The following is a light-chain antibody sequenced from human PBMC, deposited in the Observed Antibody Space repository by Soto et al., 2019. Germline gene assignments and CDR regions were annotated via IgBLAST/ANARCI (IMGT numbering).Light chain of an antibody. CDR2: NNS. CDR3: ATWDDGLNAWV. CDR1: SSNIGRNT. V-gene: IGLV1-44*01. Sequence: QLVLTQPPSASGTPGQRVTISCSGSSSNIGRNTVTWYQQVPGTAPKLLTSNNSQRPSGVPDRFSASKSGTSASLAISGLRSEDETDYHCATWDDGLNAWVFGGGTQLTVL. J-gene: IGLJ3*02.